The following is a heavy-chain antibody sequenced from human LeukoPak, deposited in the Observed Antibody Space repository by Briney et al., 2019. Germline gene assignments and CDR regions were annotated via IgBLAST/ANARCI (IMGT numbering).Heavy chain of an antibody. Sequence: GGSLRLSCAASGFTFSSYAMSWVRQAPGKGLEWVSAISGSGGSTYYADSVKGRFTISRDNSKNTLYLQMNSLRAEDTAVYYCAKGTMVQGVISVFDYWGQGTLVTVSS. D-gene: IGHD3-10*01. CDR2: ISGSGGST. J-gene: IGHJ4*02. CDR3: AKGTMVQGVISVFDY. CDR1: GFTFSSYA. V-gene: IGHV3-23*01.